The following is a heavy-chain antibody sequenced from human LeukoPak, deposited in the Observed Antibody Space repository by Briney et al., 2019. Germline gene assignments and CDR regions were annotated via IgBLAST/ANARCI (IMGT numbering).Heavy chain of an antibody. J-gene: IGHJ3*02. Sequence: GESLKISCKGSGYSFTSYWIGWVRQMPGKGLEWMGIIYPGDSDTRYSPSFQGQVTISADKSISTAYLQWSSLKASDTAMYYCARRWWGPRGDAFRAFDIWGQGTMVTVSS. CDR1: GYSFTSYW. V-gene: IGHV5-51*01. CDR3: ARRWWGPRGDAFRAFDI. CDR2: IYPGDSDT. D-gene: IGHD2-15*01.